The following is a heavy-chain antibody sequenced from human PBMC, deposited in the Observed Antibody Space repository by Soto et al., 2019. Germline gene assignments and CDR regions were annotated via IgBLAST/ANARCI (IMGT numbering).Heavy chain of an antibody. D-gene: IGHD5-12*01. CDR1: VCCISYHIYY. Sequence: PSETLSLTCSFCVCCISYHIYYWCLIRQPPGKWLELVGGIFYTVTTYYSPSLKDRVTISLDTSKNSFSLNLTSVNAADTAVYVSARLVVVDPVDNEWGQG. V-gene: IGHV4-39*02. CDR3: ARLVVVDPVDNE. CDR2: IFYTVTT. J-gene: IGHJ4*02.